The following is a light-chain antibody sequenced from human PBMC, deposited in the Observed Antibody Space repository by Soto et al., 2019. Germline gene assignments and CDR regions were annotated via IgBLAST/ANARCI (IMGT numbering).Light chain of an antibody. Sequence: QTVVTQPPSVSGAPGQRVTISCTGSSSNIGANYDVHWYQHRPGTAPKLLIFGNTNRPSGVPDRFSGSKSGTSASLAITGLQAEDEGDYYCQSYDSTLSARYVFGTGTKVTVL. CDR1: SSNIGANYD. CDR3: QSYDSTLSARYV. J-gene: IGLJ1*01. V-gene: IGLV1-40*01. CDR2: GNT.